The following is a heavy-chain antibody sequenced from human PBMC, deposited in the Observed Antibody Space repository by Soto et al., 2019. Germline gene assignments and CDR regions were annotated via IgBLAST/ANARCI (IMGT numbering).Heavy chain of an antibody. CDR2: IYTSGST. V-gene: IGHV4-4*07. CDR1: GDSISSYY. J-gene: IGHJ4*02. Sequence: PSETLSLTCTVFGDSISSYYWSWIPQPAGKGLEWIGRIYTSGSTNYNPSLKSRVTMSVDTSKNQFSLKLSSVTAADTAVYYCARDGQWLGYFDYWGQGTLVTVSS. CDR3: ARDGQWLGYFDY. D-gene: IGHD6-19*01.